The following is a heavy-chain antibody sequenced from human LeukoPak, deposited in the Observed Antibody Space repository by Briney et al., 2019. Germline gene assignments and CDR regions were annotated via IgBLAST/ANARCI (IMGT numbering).Heavy chain of an antibody. CDR3: AKHTSGGAFDI. Sequence: GGSLGLSCTASGFTFSTSAMSWVRQAPGKGLEWVSAISHGGDSTDYADSVKGRFTISRDNSKNTLSLQMNSLRAEDTSVYFCAKHTSGGAFDIWGQGTMVTVSS. CDR1: GFTFSTSA. D-gene: IGHD6-19*01. CDR2: ISHGGDST. J-gene: IGHJ3*02. V-gene: IGHV3-23*01.